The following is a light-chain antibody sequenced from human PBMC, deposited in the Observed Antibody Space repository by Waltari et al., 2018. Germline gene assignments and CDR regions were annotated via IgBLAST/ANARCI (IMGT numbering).Light chain of an antibody. CDR2: KAS. CDR1: QTINSW. CDR3: QQYNSYPLI. J-gene: IGKJ3*01. Sequence: DIQMTQSPSTLSASIGDSVTITCRASQTINSWLAWYQQKPGKAPKLLIYKASNLESGVPSRFSGSGSGTEFTLTISSLQPDDFATYYCQQYNSYPLIFGPGTKVEIK. V-gene: IGKV1-5*03.